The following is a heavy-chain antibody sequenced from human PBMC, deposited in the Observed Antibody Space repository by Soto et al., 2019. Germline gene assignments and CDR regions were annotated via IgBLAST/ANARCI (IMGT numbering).Heavy chain of an antibody. V-gene: IGHV1-46*03. CDR3: ARFRQNIVVVVAAPEYYFDY. CDR1: GYTFTSYY. J-gene: IGHJ4*02. D-gene: IGHD2-15*01. CDR2: INPSGGST. Sequence: ASVKVSCKASGYTFTSYYMHWVRQAPGQGLEWMGIINPSGGSTSYAQKFQGRVTMTRDTSTSTVYMELSSLRSEDTAVYYCARFRQNIVVVVAAPEYYFDYWGQGTLVTVSP.